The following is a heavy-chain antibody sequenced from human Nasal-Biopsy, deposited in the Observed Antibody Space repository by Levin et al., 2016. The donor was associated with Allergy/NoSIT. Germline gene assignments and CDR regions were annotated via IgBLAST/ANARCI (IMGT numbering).Heavy chain of an antibody. CDR2: IYNGGET. CDR1: GFSVSSNY. CDR3: VRDRGKILRHDAFDI. D-gene: IGHD3-16*01. V-gene: IGHV3-53*01. J-gene: IGHJ3*02. Sequence: GESLKISCAASGFSVSSNYLSWVRQAPGKGLEWVSIIYNGGETYYADSARGRFAVSSDNSKNMVYLQMNTLRAEDTAVYFCVRDRGKILRHDAFDIWGRGTMVTVSS.